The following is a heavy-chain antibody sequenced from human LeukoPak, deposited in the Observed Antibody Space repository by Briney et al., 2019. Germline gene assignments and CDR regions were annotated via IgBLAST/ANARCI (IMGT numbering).Heavy chain of an antibody. CDR2: ISGSDGRT. CDR3: AKDRVFRGAFFDY. Sequence: GGSLRLSCAASGFTFSNYAMNWVRQAPGKGLEWVSAISGSDGRTYYADSVKGRFTITRDNSKNTLYPQMNSLRAEDTAVFYCAKDRVFRGAFFDYWGQGTLVTVSS. J-gene: IGHJ4*02. V-gene: IGHV3-23*01. CDR1: GFTFSNYA. D-gene: IGHD3-10*01.